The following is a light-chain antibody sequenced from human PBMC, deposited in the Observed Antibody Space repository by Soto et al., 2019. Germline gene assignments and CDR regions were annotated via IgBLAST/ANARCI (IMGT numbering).Light chain of an antibody. CDR1: QSVSSN. J-gene: IGKJ5*01. CDR2: GAS. V-gene: IGKV3D-11*03. Sequence: EIVLTQSPGTLSLSPGERATLSCRASQSVSSNLAWYQQKPGQAPRLLIYGASNRATGIPDRVSGSGSGTDFTLTISSLEPEDFAVYYCQQRSNWRGTFGQGTRLEI. CDR3: QQRSNWRGT.